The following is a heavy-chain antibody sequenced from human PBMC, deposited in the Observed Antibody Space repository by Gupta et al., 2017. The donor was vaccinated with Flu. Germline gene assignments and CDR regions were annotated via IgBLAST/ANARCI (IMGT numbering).Heavy chain of an antibody. CDR3: ARASRLGELRSAFDI. V-gene: IGHV3-11*05. Sequence: QVQLVESGGGLVKPGGSLRLSCAASGFTFSDYYMSWIRQAPGKGLEWVSYISSSSSYTNYADSVKGRFTISRDNAKNSLYLQMNSLRAEDTAVYYCARASRLGELRSAFDIWGQGTMVTVSS. CDR2: ISSSSSYT. D-gene: IGHD1-26*01. CDR1: GFTFSDYY. J-gene: IGHJ3*02.